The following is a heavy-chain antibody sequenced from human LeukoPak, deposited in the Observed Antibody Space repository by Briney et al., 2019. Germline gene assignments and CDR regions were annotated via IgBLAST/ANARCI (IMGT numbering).Heavy chain of an antibody. J-gene: IGHJ6*04. CDR3: ARGRRYCSGGSCYPHYGMDV. D-gene: IGHD2-15*01. Sequence: ASETLSLTCTVSGGSISSYYWSWIRQPPGKGLEWIGYIYYSGSTNCNPSLKSRVTISVDTSKNQFSLKLSSVTAADTAVYYCARGRRYCSGGSCYPHYGMDVWGKGTTVTVSS. V-gene: IGHV4-59*01. CDR2: IYYSGST. CDR1: GGSISSYY.